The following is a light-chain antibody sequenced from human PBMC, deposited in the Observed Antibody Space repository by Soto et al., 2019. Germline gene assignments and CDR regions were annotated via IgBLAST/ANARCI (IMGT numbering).Light chain of an antibody. Sequence: EIVLTQSPGTLSLSPGERATLSCRASQSVSSTYLAWYRHKPGQAPRLLIYGASSRAAGIPDRFSGSGSGTDFTLTISRLEPEDFAVYYCHQFGSSRHTFGQGTKVEIK. CDR1: QSVSSTY. J-gene: IGKJ2*01. CDR3: HQFGSSRHT. V-gene: IGKV3-20*01. CDR2: GAS.